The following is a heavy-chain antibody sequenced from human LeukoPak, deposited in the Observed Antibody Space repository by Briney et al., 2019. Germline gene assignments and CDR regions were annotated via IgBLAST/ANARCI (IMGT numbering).Heavy chain of an antibody. CDR1: GPTLSTFW. V-gene: IGHV3-74*01. CDR2: IEGDGSGT. CDR3: ATVFDY. J-gene: IGHJ4*02. Sequence: PGGTLRLSCAASGPTLSTFWTHWVRQAPGKGLEWVPHIEGDGSGTSYADSVKGRFTISRDTAKSTVYLQMNSLTAEDTAVYYCATVFDYWGQGTLVTVSS.